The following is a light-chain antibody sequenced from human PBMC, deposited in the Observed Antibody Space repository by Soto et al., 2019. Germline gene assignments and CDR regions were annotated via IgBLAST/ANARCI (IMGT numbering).Light chain of an antibody. V-gene: IGKV3-15*01. CDR2: GAS. CDR3: QQYNNWPPWT. Sequence: EIVMTQSPATLSVSPGERATLSCRASQSVSSNLAWYQQKPGQAPRLLIYGASTRATVIPARFSGSGSGTEFTLTISGLQSEDFAVYYCQQYNNWPPWTFGQGPKVEIQ. J-gene: IGKJ1*01. CDR1: QSVSSN.